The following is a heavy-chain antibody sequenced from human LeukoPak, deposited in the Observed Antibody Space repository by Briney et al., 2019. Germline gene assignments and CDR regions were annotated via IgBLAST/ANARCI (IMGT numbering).Heavy chain of an antibody. D-gene: IGHD3-3*01. CDR2: IKHDGSEK. V-gene: IGHV3-7*01. Sequence: GGSLRLSCAASGFIFTNYFMSWVRQAPGKGLEWVASIKHDGSEKYYVDSVRGRFTISRDNPMNSLYLQMSSLRAEDTAVYYCATDRGWRTSGYYLYYFEYWGQGTLVTYSS. CDR3: ATDRGWRTSGYYLYYFEY. CDR1: GFIFTNYF. J-gene: IGHJ4*02.